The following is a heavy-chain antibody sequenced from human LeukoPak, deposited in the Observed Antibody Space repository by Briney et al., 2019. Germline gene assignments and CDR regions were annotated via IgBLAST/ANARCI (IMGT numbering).Heavy chain of an antibody. Sequence: SETLSLTCTVSGGSTSSYYWSWTRQPPGKGLEWIGRIFTSGIISGNTNYNPSLKSRVTISVDTSKNQFSLKLSSVTAADTAVYYCARSRGLGFIAAAGTFDYWGQGTLVTVSS. CDR2: IFTSGIISGNT. D-gene: IGHD6-13*01. CDR3: ARSRGLGFIAAAGTFDY. J-gene: IGHJ4*02. CDR1: GGSTSSYY. V-gene: IGHV4-4*07.